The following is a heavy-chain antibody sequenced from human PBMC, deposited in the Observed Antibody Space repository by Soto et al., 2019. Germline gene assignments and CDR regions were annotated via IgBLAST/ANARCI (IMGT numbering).Heavy chain of an antibody. CDR1: GFTFSASD. V-gene: IGHV3-13*01. CDR3: ARQASYWQGGGGWFDP. Sequence: EVQLVESGGGLVQPGGSLRLSCAASGFTFSASDMHWVRQATGKGLEWVSAIGTRHDAYYADSVQGRFTTSRENAKNSLYLQMNSLRAEETAVYYCARQASYWQGGGGWFDPWGQGILVTVSS. CDR2: IGTRHDA. J-gene: IGHJ5*02. D-gene: IGHD3-16*01.